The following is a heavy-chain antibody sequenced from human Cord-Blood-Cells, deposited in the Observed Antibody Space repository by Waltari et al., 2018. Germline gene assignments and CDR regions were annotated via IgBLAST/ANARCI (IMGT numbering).Heavy chain of an antibody. CDR1: GGSISSHY. CDR2: IYYSGST. Sequence: QVQLQESGPGLVKPSETLSLTCTVSGGSISSHYWSWIRQPPGKGLGWIGYIYYSGSTTSNPSLKSRVTISVDTSKNQFSLKLSSVTAADTAVYYCARGGWYYDFWSGANWFDPWGQGTLVTVSS. D-gene: IGHD3-3*01. CDR3: ARGGWYYDFWSGANWFDP. V-gene: IGHV4-59*11. J-gene: IGHJ5*02.